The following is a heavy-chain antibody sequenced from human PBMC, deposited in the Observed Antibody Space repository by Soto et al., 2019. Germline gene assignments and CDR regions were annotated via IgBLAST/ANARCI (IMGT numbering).Heavy chain of an antibody. J-gene: IGHJ4*02. D-gene: IGHD5-12*01. V-gene: IGHV3-23*01. CDR3: AKEGRGYSGYDDSFDY. Sequence: EVQLLESGGGLVQPGGSLRLSCAASGFTFSSYAMSWVHQAPGKGLEWVSAISGSGGSTYYADSVKGRFTISRDNSKNTLYLQMNSLRAEDTAVYYCAKEGRGYSGYDDSFDYWGQGTLVTVSS. CDR2: ISGSGGST. CDR1: GFTFSSYA.